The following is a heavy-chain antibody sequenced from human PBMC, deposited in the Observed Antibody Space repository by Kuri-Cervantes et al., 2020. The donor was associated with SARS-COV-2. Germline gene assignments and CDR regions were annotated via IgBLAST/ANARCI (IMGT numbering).Heavy chain of an antibody. CDR2: IIPIFGSA. CDR3: AIRQNWSVGENWFDP. J-gene: IGHJ5*02. D-gene: IGHD1-1*01. Sequence: SVKVSCKASGGTFRGYAVSWVRQAPGQGLEYMGGIIPIFGSANYAQKFEGRVTITADESTTIVYMELSGLTSEDTAVYYCAIRQNWSVGENWFDPWGPGTLVTVSS. CDR1: GGTFRGYA. V-gene: IGHV1-69*13.